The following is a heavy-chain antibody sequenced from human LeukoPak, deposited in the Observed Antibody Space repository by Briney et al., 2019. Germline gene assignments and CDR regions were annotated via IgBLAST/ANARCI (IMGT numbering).Heavy chain of an antibody. D-gene: IGHD3-22*01. CDR1: GSTFSNYD. Sequence: GGSLRLSCAASGSTFSNYDMSWVRQAPGRGLEWVSAIRGSGTTSYYADSVRGRFTISRDNSKNTLYLEMNSLRAEDTAVYYCAKDPFYDSSAYPTWGQGTLVTVSS. V-gene: IGHV3-23*01. CDR2: IRGSGTTS. J-gene: IGHJ5*02. CDR3: AKDPFYDSSAYPT.